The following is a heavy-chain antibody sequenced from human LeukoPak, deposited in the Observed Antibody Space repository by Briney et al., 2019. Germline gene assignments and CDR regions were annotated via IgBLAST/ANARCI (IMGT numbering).Heavy chain of an antibody. CDR1: GASISGSGYY. J-gene: IGHJ5*02. V-gene: IGHV4-39*07. CDR3: ARFLYSSTPFDP. CDR2: IYSSGST. D-gene: IGHD6-13*01. Sequence: SETLSLACAVSGASISGSGYYWGWIRQPPGKGLEWIGNIYSSGSTYYNASLQSRVTISIDTSKNQFSLRLSSVTAADTAVYYCARFLYSSTPFDPWGQGTLVTVSS.